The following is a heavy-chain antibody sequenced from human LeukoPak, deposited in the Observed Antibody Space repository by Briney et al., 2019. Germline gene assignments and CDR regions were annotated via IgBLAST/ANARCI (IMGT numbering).Heavy chain of an antibody. J-gene: IGHJ6*02. Sequence: GGSLRLSCAAPGFTFSSYAMSWGRQAPGEGLGGGSGIGGSGGSTYYADSVKGRFTISRDNSKNTLYLQMNSLRAEDTAVYYCAKSFGGDYYFYGMDVWGQETTVTVSS. CDR1: GFTFSSYA. CDR2: IGGSGGST. D-gene: IGHD3-10*01. CDR3: AKSFGGDYYFYGMDV. V-gene: IGHV3-23*01.